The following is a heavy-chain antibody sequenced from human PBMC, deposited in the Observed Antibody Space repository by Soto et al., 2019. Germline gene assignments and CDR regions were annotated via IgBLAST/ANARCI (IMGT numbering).Heavy chain of an antibody. Sequence: GGSLRLSCAASGFTVSSNYMSWVRQAPGKGLEWVSRIKGDGSETNYADSVKGRFTISRDNAKNTLYLQLNSLRAEDTAVYYCLRGNSGYGNFDYWGQGTRVTVSS. CDR3: LRGNSGYGNFDY. D-gene: IGHD5-12*01. J-gene: IGHJ4*02. CDR1: GFTVSSNY. CDR2: IKGDGSET. V-gene: IGHV3-74*01.